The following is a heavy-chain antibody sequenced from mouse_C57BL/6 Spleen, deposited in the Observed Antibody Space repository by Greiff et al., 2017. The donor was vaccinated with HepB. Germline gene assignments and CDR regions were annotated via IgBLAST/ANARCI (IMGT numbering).Heavy chain of an antibody. CDR1: GFSLTSYA. D-gene: IGHD2-4*01. Sequence: VQVVESGPGLVAPSQSLSITCTVSGFSLTSYAISWVRQPPGKGLEWLGVIWTGGGTNYNSALKSRLSISKDNSKSQVFLKMNSLQTDDTARYYCARNDLYDYNRGVYFDYWGQGTTLTVSS. V-gene: IGHV2-9-1*01. J-gene: IGHJ2*01. CDR3: ARNDLYDYNRGVYFDY. CDR2: IWTGGGT.